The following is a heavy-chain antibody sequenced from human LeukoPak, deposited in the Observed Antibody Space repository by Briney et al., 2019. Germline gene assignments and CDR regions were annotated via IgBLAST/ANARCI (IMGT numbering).Heavy chain of an antibody. D-gene: IGHD2-8*02. V-gene: IGHV3-21*01. Sequence: GGSLRLSCAASAFTFSSYSMNWIRQAPAKGLEWVSSISSSSSYIYYADSVKGRFTISRDNAKNSLYLQMNSLRAEDTAVYYCARVSTGGLDYWGQGTLVTVSS. J-gene: IGHJ4*02. CDR2: ISSSSSYI. CDR3: ARVSTGGLDY. CDR1: AFTFSSYS.